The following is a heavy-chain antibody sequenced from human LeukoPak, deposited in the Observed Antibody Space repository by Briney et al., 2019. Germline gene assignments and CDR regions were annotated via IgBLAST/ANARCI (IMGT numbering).Heavy chain of an antibody. CDR2: TYYRCKWYT. J-gene: IGHJ4*02. D-gene: IGHD5-18*01. Sequence: QSGPGLVKPSQTLSLTCTISGDSVSSNSAAWNWIRHSPSIGLEWLGRTYYRCKWYTDYALSVKSRRTINPDTSKNQFSLQLNSVTPEDTAVYYCARGYGYYFDYWGQGTLVTVSP. CDR1: GDSVSSNSAA. CDR3: ARGYGYYFDY. V-gene: IGHV6-1*01.